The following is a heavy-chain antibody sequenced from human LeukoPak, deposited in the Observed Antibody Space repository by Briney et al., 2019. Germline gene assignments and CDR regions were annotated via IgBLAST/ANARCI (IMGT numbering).Heavy chain of an antibody. CDR3: ARAGWVSGSYSDAFDI. CDR1: GLTFSSYE. D-gene: IGHD1-26*01. J-gene: IGHJ3*02. V-gene: IGHV3-48*03. Sequence: PGGSLSLSCAVSGLTFSSYEMNGVRQAPGRGLAWVSCISSSGSTIYYAHSVKGGFTISRDNSKTSLYLQMNSLRVEDTAVYYCARAGWVSGSYSDAFDIWGQGTMVTVSS. CDR2: ISSSGSTI.